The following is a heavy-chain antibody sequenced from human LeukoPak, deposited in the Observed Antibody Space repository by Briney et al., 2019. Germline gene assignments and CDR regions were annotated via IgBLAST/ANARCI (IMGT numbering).Heavy chain of an antibody. CDR1: GFTFSSYA. Sequence: GGSLRLPCAASGFTFSSYAMTWVRQAPAKGLEWVSTIINSGGTPYYSDSVKGRFTISRDISRNTLYLHMTSLRAEDTAIYYCTRDAYESTVADAFDIWGQGTMVTVSS. CDR3: TRDAYESTVADAFDI. D-gene: IGHD6-19*01. J-gene: IGHJ3*02. CDR2: IINSGGTP. V-gene: IGHV3-23*01.